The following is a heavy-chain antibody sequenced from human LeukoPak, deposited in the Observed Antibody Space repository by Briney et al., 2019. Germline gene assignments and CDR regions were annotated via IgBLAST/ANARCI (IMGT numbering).Heavy chain of an antibody. CDR1: GFTFSSYW. J-gene: IGHJ3*02. CDR3: TKKTHDAFDI. Sequence: PGGSLRLSCAASGFTFSSYWMHWVRQAPGKGLVWVSRINSDGSSTSYADSVKGRFTISRDNAKNTLYLQMNSLKTEDTAVYYCTKKTHDAFDIWGQGTMVTVSS. V-gene: IGHV3-74*01. CDR2: INSDGSST.